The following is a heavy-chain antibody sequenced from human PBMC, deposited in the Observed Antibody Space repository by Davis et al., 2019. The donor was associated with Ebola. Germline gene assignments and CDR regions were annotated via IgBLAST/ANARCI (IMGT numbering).Heavy chain of an antibody. D-gene: IGHD6-19*01. CDR1: GFTFSSYA. J-gene: IGHJ6*02. CDR2: ISSSGSTI. Sequence: GESLKISCAASGFTFSSYAMHWVRQAPGKGLEWVSYISSSGSTIYYADSVKGRFTISRDNSKNTLYLQMNSLRAEDTAVYYCAKQFSGWYVAAVYYYYGMDVWGQGTTVTVSS. V-gene: IGHV3-48*01. CDR3: AKQFSGWYVAAVYYYYGMDV.